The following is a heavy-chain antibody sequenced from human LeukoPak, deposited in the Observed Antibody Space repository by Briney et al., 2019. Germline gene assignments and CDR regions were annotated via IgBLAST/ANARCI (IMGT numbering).Heavy chain of an antibody. CDR3: ARVRDVGYCSGGSCYSAEYFQH. V-gene: IGHV1-2*02. D-gene: IGHD2-15*01. Sequence: ASVKVSCKASGYTFTGYYMHWVRQAPGQGLEWMGWINPNCGGTNYAQKFQGRVTMTRDTSISTAYMELSRLRSDDTAVYYCARVRDVGYCSGGSCYSAEYFQHWGQGTLVTVSS. J-gene: IGHJ1*01. CDR2: INPNCGGT. CDR1: GYTFTGYY.